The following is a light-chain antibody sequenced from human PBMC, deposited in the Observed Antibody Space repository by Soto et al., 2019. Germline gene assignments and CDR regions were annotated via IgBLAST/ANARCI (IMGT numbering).Light chain of an antibody. CDR1: SSDVGGYNY. Sequence: QSALTQPPSASGSPGQSVAISCTGTSSDVGGYNYVSWYQQHSGKAPKLIIYEVTRRPSGVPDRFSGSKSGSTASLSVSGLQAEVEADYYCASYAGDSVVFGGGTKVTVL. CDR3: ASYAGDSVV. V-gene: IGLV2-8*01. CDR2: EVT. J-gene: IGLJ2*01.